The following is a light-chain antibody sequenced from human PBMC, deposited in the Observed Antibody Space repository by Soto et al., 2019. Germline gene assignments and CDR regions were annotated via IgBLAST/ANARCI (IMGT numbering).Light chain of an antibody. CDR3: QQYDTRT. CDR2: DAS. CDR1: HSINTW. Sequence: DVQMTQSPSSLSASVGDRITITCRASHSINTWLAWYQQKPGKAPNLLIYDASTLETGVPSRFSGSGSGTRFTLTISSLQPDDSATYYCQQYDTRTFGQGTKVDIK. J-gene: IGKJ1*01. V-gene: IGKV1-5*01.